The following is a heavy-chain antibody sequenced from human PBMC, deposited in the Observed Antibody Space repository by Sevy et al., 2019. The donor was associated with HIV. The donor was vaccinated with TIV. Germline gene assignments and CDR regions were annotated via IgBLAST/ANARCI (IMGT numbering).Heavy chain of an antibody. CDR1: GFTLSSFA. D-gene: IGHD3-10*01. Sequence: GGSLRLSCAASGFTLSSFAMHWVRQAPGKGLEWVAVISYDGSNKYYADSVKGRFTISRDNSKKMLFLQMNSLRAEDTAVYYCAREDYYGSGSLDYWGQGALVTVSS. CDR3: AREDYYGSGSLDY. V-gene: IGHV3-30-3*01. J-gene: IGHJ4*02. CDR2: ISYDGSNK.